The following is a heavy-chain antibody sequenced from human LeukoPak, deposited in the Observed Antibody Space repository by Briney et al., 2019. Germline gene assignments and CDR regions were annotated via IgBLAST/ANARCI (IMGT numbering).Heavy chain of an antibody. Sequence: SETLSLTCAVYGGSFSGYYWSWIRQPPGKGLEWIGEINHSGSTNYNPSLKSRVTISVDTSKNQFSLKLSSVTAADTAVYYCARGSKMGATKRDYYYYMDVWGKGTTVTVSS. J-gene: IGHJ6*03. V-gene: IGHV4-34*01. CDR1: GGSFSGYY. CDR2: INHSGST. CDR3: ARGSKMGATKRDYYYYMDV. D-gene: IGHD1-26*01.